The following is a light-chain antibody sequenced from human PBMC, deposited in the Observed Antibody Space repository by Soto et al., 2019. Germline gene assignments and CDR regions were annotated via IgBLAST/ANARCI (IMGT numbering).Light chain of an antibody. CDR2: GAS. CDR3: QQYTGPPTT. V-gene: IGKV3-20*01. CDR1: QTVSSNY. J-gene: IGKJ5*01. Sequence: IPLTQSPVIVSLTPGERATLSCRASQTVSSNYLAWCQQRPGQAPRLLIYGASTRAAGIPDRFSGSGSGTDFTLTITRPEPEDSAVYFCQQYTGPPTTFGQGTRLEI.